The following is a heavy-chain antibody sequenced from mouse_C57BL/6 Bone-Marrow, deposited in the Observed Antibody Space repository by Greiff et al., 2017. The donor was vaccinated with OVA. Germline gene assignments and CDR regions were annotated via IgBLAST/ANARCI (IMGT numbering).Heavy chain of an antibody. D-gene: IGHD2-2*01. CDR3: ALWLLAY. Sequence: VKLLESGPGLVQPSQSLSITCTVSGFSLTSYGVHWVRQSPGKGLEWLGVIWRGGSADYNAADMSRRSITKDNSKRQVFFKMNSLQADDTAIYYCALWLLAYWGQGTLVTVSA. CDR1: GFSLTSYG. J-gene: IGHJ3*01. V-gene: IGHV2-5*01. CDR2: IWRGGSA.